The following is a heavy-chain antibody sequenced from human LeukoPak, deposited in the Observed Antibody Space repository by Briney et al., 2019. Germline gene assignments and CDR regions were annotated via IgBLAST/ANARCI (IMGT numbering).Heavy chain of an antibody. CDR1: GGSICNDY. Sequence: PSETPSLTCTVSGGSICNDYWSCMREPPGTGVERSGYIYDSGSTKYNTSLTSRVTISVAKSKNKFSLKLNCVTGADTAVLYCAGGGYGDYRRAFDIWGQGTMVTVSS. D-gene: IGHD4-17*01. V-gene: IGHV4-59*01. CDR2: IYDSGST. J-gene: IGHJ3*02. CDR3: AGGGYGDYRRAFDI.